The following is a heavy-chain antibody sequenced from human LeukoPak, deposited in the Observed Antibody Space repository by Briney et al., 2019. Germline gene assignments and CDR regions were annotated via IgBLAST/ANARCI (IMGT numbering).Heavy chain of an antibody. J-gene: IGHJ5*02. CDR2: IHYSGST. V-gene: IGHV4-59*12. D-gene: IGHD2-2*01. Sequence: SEALSLTCSVSGASISTYYWSWIRQPPEKGLEWIGYIHYSGSTSYNPSLKSRVTISVDTSKNQFSLKLSSVTAADTAVYYCARVRIVVVPAAIYWFDPWGQGTLVTVSS. CDR1: GASISTYY. CDR3: ARVRIVVVPAAIYWFDP.